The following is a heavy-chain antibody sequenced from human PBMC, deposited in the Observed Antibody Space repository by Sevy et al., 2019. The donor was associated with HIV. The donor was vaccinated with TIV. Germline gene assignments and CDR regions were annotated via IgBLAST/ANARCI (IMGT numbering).Heavy chain of an antibody. D-gene: IGHD3-3*01. Sequence: GGSLRLSCAASGFNFHSYAMTWVRQAPGKGLEWVAAISGSGDSKYYADSMRGRFSLSRDNLKNTVFLQLNSLRVEDTAVYFCAKVGDGFWSGPEINCFDPWGPGTLVTVSS. CDR2: ISGSGDSK. J-gene: IGHJ5*02. CDR1: GFNFHSYA. V-gene: IGHV3-23*01. CDR3: AKVGDGFWSGPEINCFDP.